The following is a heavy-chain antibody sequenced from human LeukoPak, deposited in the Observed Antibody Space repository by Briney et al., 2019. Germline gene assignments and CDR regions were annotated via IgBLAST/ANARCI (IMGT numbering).Heavy chain of an antibody. D-gene: IGHD6-19*01. CDR3: ARDRAVAGLLDY. V-gene: IGHV3-30-3*01. Sequence: GGSLRLSCAASGFTFSSYAMHCVRQAPGKGLEWVAVISYDGSNKYYADSVKGRFTISRDNSKNTLYLQMNSLRAEDTAVYYCARDRAVAGLLDYWGQGTLVTVSS. J-gene: IGHJ4*02. CDR1: GFTFSSYA. CDR2: ISYDGSNK.